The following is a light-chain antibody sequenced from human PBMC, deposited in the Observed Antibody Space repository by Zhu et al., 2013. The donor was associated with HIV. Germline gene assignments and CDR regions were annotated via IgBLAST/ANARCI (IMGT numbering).Light chain of an antibody. CDR2: AAS. Sequence: DIQMTQSPSAMSASVGDRVTITCRASQGIDNSLAWFQQKPGKVPERLIYAASTLHSGVPARFSGSGSGTDFTLTISSLQPEDFATYYCQHSYVTPLSFGGGTRVDIK. CDR3: QHSYVTPLS. J-gene: IGKJ4*01. V-gene: IGKV1-17*03. CDR1: QGIDNS.